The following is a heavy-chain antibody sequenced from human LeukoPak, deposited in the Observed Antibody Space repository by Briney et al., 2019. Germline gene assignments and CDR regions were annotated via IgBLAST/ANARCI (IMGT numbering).Heavy chain of an antibody. J-gene: IGHJ4*02. V-gene: IGHV4-4*09. Sequence: PSETLSLTCTTSGVSISRFYWSWVRQPPGKGLEWVGNIYSGVPTYFNPSLKSRVIISVDTSKNQFSLNLTSVTAADTAMYYCVQTTGWPGFDYWGQGILVTVSS. CDR2: IYSGVPT. D-gene: IGHD1-1*01. CDR1: GVSISRFY. CDR3: VQTTGWPGFDY.